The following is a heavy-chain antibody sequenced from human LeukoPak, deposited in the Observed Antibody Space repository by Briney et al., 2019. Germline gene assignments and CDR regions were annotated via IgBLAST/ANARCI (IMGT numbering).Heavy chain of an antibody. CDR1: GYNFTNYW. V-gene: IGHV5-51*01. CDR2: IYPGDSDV. CDR3: ARGGSHFEY. D-gene: IGHD3-16*01. Sequence: SGESLTISCKGSGYNFTNYWIGWVRQMPGKGLEWMGIIYPGDSDVGYSPSFQGQVTISADKSINTAYLQRSSLKASDTAIYYCARGGSHFEYWGQGTLVTVSS. J-gene: IGHJ4*02.